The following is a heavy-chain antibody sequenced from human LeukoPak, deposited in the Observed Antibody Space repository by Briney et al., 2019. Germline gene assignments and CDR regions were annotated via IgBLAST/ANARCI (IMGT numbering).Heavy chain of an antibody. J-gene: IGHJ3*02. D-gene: IGHD3-22*01. CDR1: GFXFSSYA. CDR2: ISYDGSNK. Sequence: GGSLRLSCAASGFXFSSYAMHWVRQAPGKGLEWVAVISYDGSNKYYADSVKGRFTISRDNSKNTLYLQMNSLRAEDTAVYYCARGQGYYDSSGPDAFDIWGQGTMVTVSS. CDR3: ARGQGYYDSSGPDAFDI. V-gene: IGHV3-30-3*01.